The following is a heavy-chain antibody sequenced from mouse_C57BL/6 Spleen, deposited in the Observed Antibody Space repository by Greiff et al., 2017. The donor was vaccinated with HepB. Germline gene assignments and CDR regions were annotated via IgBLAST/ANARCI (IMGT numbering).Heavy chain of an antibody. D-gene: IGHD1-1*01. J-gene: IGHJ3*01. CDR2: IYPGDGDT. Sequence: QVQLKESGAELVKPGASVKISCKASGYAFSSYWMNWVKQRPGKGLEWIGQIYPGDGDTNYNGKFKGKATLTADKSSSTAYMQLSSLTSEDSAVYFCAQGGYGSSWGFAYWGQGTLVTVSA. CDR1: GYAFSSYW. V-gene: IGHV1-80*01. CDR3: AQGGYGSSWGFAY.